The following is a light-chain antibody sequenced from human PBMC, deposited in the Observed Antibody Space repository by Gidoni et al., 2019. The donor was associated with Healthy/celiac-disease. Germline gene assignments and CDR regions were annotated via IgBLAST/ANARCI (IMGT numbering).Light chain of an antibody. J-gene: IGKJ4*01. CDR3: QQYLSPLT. Sequence: EIVLTQSPGTLSLSPGERATLSCRASQSVSSSYLAWYQQKPGQAPRLLLYGASSRATGIPDRFSGSGSGTDFTLTISRLEPEDFAVYYCQQYLSPLTFGGGTKVEIK. V-gene: IGKV3-20*01. CDR1: QSVSSSY. CDR2: GAS.